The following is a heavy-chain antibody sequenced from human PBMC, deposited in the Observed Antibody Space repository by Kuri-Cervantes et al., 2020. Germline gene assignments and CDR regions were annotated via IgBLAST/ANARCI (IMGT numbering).Heavy chain of an antibody. CDR3: ARGVRRGYYDYIWGSYRFLSSTFDN. CDR1: GGSFSGYY. Sequence: ESLKISCAVYGGSFSGYYWSWIRQPPGKGLEWIGEINHSGSTNYNPSLKSRVTISVDTSKNQFSLKLSSVTAADTAVYYCARGVRRGYYDYIWGSYRFLSSTFDNWGQGTLVTVSS. J-gene: IGHJ4*02. V-gene: IGHV4-34*01. D-gene: IGHD3-16*02. CDR2: INHSGST.